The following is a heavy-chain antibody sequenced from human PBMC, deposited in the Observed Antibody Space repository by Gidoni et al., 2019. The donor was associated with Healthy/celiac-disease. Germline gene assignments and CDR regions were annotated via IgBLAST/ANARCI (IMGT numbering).Heavy chain of an antibody. V-gene: IGHV4-34*01. CDR2: INHSGST. D-gene: IGHD2-2*02. J-gene: IGHJ5*02. CDR1: GGSFSGYY. CDR3: ARGLIVVVPAAIRWFDP. Sequence: QVQLQQWGAGLLKPSATLSLPCAVYGGSFSGYYWSWIRQPPGKGLEWIGEINHSGSTNYNPSLKSRVTISVDTSKNQFSLKLSSVTAADTAVYYCARGLIVVVPAAIRWFDPWGQGTLVTVSS.